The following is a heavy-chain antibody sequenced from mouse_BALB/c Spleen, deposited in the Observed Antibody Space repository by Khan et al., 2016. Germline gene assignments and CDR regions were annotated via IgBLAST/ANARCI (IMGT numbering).Heavy chain of an antibody. CDR3: ARGFITTATGDY. J-gene: IGHJ2*01. D-gene: IGHD1-2*01. CDR1: GYTFTDYS. V-gene: IGHV9-2-1*01. Sequence: QIQLVQSGPELKKPGETVKISCKASGYTFTDYSMHWGKQAPGKGLKGMGWINTETGEPTYADDFKGRFAFSLETSASTAYLQFNNLKKEDTATYFCARGFITTATGDYWRQGTTLTDSS. CDR2: INTETGEP.